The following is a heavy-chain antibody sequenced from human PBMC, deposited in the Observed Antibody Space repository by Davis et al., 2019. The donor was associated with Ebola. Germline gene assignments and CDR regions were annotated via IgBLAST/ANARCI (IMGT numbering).Heavy chain of an antibody. V-gene: IGHV3-33*01. CDR3: ARDSATVTTGVHWFDP. CDR1: GFTFSNYG. D-gene: IGHD4-17*01. J-gene: IGHJ5*02. Sequence: GESLKISCAASGFTFSNYGMHWVRQAPGKGLEWVAVIWYDGSNKYYADSVKGRFTISRDNSKNTLYLQMNSLRAEDTAVYYCARDSATVTTGVHWFDPWGQGTLVTVSS. CDR2: IWYDGSNK.